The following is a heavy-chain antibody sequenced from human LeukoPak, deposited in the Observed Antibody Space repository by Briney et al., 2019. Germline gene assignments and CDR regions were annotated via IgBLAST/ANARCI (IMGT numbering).Heavy chain of an antibody. CDR1: GASISNSEFY. CDR3: ARDPPGGIGEYFQH. J-gene: IGHJ1*01. V-gene: IGHV4-39*07. Sequence: SETLSLTSTVSGASISNSEFYWGWIRQAPGKGLEWIGSIYSSGSPYYSPSFKSRATMSIGRSQNHFSLRLTSVTAADTAVYYCARDPPGGIGEYFQHWGQGTLVTVSS. CDR2: IYSSGSP. D-gene: IGHD2-15*01.